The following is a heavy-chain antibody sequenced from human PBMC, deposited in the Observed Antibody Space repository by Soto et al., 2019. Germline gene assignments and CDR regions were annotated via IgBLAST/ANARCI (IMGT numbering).Heavy chain of an antibody. Sequence: HPGGSLRLSCAASGFTFSSYAMSWVRQXPGKGLEWVSAISGSGGSTYYADSVKGRFTISRDNSKNTLYLQMNSLRAEDTAVYYCAKGPGGLVVPAAIGVDYWGQGTLVTVSS. CDR1: GFTFSSYA. J-gene: IGHJ4*02. CDR3: AKGPGGLVVPAAIGVDY. CDR2: ISGSGGST. D-gene: IGHD2-2*01. V-gene: IGHV3-23*01.